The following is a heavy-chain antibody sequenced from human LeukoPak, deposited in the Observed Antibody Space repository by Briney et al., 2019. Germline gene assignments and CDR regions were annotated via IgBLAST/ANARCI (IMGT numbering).Heavy chain of an antibody. D-gene: IGHD5-18*01. V-gene: IGHV3-30-3*01. CDR2: ISYDGSNK. CDR3: ARGGRGEVSAMAFDY. J-gene: IGHJ4*02. Sequence: GRSLRLSCAASGFTFSSHAMHWVRQAPGKGLEWVAVISYDGSNKYYADSVKGRFTISRDNSKNTLYLQMNSLRAEDTAVYYCARGGRGEVSAMAFDYWGQGTLVTVSS. CDR1: GFTFSSHA.